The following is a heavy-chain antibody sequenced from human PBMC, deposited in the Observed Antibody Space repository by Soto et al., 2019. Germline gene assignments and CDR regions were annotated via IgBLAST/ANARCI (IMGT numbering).Heavy chain of an antibody. D-gene: IGHD3-3*01. CDR1: GFSFGSYA. CDR2: ISGSDGKT. CDR3: ARWSYLDY. J-gene: IGHJ4*02. V-gene: IGHV3-23*01. Sequence: GGSLRLSCAASGFSFGSYALSWVRQAPGKGLEWVSTISGSDGKTFYADSVKGRFSISRDTSQSTLYLQMNSLRADDTAMYYCARWSYLDYWGQGTQVTVSS.